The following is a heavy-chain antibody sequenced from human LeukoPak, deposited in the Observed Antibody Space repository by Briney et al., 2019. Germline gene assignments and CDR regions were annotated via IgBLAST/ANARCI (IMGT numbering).Heavy chain of an antibody. CDR2: IRSKAYGGTT. V-gene: IGHV3-49*04. J-gene: IGHJ5*02. CDR3: TREVVAASNWFDP. Sequence: GGSLRLSCTASGFTFGDYAMSWVRQAPGKGLEWVGFIRSKAYGGTTEYAASVRGRFTISRDDSKSIAYLQMNSLKTEDTAVYYCTREVVAASNWFDPWGQGTLVTVS. CDR1: GFTFGDYA. D-gene: IGHD2-15*01.